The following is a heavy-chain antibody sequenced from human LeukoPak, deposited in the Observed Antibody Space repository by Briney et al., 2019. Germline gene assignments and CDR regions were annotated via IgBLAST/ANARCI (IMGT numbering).Heavy chain of an antibody. Sequence: SETLSLTCTVSGYSISSGHYWGWIRQPPGKGLEWIGSMYHSGSTYYNPPLKSRVTISEDTSKNQFSLKLRSVTAADTAVYYCARVYQGSGSYGDYWGQGTLVTVSS. D-gene: IGHD1-26*01. CDR1: GYSISSGHY. CDR2: MYHSGST. J-gene: IGHJ4*02. CDR3: ARVYQGSGSYGDY. V-gene: IGHV4-38-2*02.